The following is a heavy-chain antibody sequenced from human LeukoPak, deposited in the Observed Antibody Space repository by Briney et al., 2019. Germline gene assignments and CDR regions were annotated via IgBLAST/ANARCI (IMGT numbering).Heavy chain of an antibody. CDR2: IKYDGNEE. J-gene: IGHJ4*02. CDR3: KSGGAAPGSFDY. D-gene: IGHD1-1*01. CDR1: GFTFSSYR. V-gene: IGHV3-7*01. Sequence: GGSLRLSCAASGFTFSSYRMSWMRQAPGKGLEWVANIKYDGNEEYYVDSVKGRFTISRDNAKNSLYLQLNSLRVEDTAVYYCKSGGAAPGSFDYWGQGTLVTVS.